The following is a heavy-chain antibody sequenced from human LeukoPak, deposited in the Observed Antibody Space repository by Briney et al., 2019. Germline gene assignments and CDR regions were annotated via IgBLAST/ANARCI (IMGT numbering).Heavy chain of an antibody. V-gene: IGHV6-1*01. CDR2: TYYRSKWYT. CDR1: GDSVSGNSVA. Sequence: SQTLSLTCAISGDSVSGNSVAWNWVRQSPSRGLEWLGRTYYRSKWYTNYTVSVKSRITINPDTSKNQFSLQLNSVTPEDTAVYYCVRSRYVYSFTSIGFDYWGQGTLVTVSS. J-gene: IGHJ4*02. D-gene: IGHD4-4*01. CDR3: VRSRYVYSFTSIGFDY.